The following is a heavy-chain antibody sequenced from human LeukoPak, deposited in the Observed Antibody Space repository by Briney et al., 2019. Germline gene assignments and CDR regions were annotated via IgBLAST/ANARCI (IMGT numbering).Heavy chain of an antibody. J-gene: IGHJ6*03. CDR2: INPSGGST. CDR3: ARSPTYYYDSSGYPSYMDV. CDR1: GYTFTSYY. Sequence: AASVKVSCKASGYTFTSYYMHWVRQAPGQGLEWMGIINPSGGSTSYAQKFQGRVTMTRDTSTSTVYMELGGLRSEDTAVYYCARSPTYYYDSSGYPSYMDVWGKGTTVTVSS. D-gene: IGHD3-22*01. V-gene: IGHV1-46*01.